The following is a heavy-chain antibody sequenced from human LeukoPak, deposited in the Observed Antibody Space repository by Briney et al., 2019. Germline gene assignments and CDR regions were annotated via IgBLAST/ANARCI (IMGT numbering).Heavy chain of an antibody. D-gene: IGHD3-10*01. CDR1: GFTFSSYV. V-gene: IGHV3-23*01. CDR2: ISGSGGST. Sequence: GSLRLSCAASGFTFSSYVMGWVRQAPGKGLEWVSAISGSGGSTYYADSVKGRFTISRDNSKNTLYLQMNSLRAEDTAVYYCAKDMSTMVRGDLDYWGQGTLVTVSS. J-gene: IGHJ4*02. CDR3: AKDMSTMVRGDLDY.